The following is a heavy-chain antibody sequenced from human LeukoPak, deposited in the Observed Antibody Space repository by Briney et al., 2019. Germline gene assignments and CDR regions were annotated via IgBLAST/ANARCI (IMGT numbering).Heavy chain of an antibody. Sequence: ASVKASCKPSGYTVTGYYMHSVRQSPGHRLEYMGGINIISGGTVYAQKFQGRVTMTRDTSITTAYMELTRLRSDDTAVYYCARYCSSTSCYSAYRGQGTLVTVSS. CDR3: ARYCSSTSCYSAY. J-gene: IGHJ4*02. V-gene: IGHV1-2*02. CDR1: GYTVTGYY. D-gene: IGHD2-2*01. CDR2: INIISGGT.